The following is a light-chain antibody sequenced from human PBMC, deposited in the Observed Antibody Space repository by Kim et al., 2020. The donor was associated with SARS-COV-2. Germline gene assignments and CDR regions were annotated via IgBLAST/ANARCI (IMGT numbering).Light chain of an antibody. CDR2: RNN. CDR3: SAWDSSLSAWV. V-gene: IGLV10-54*01. Sequence: QTATLTGPRNSKNVGNQGAAWLQPHQGHPPKLLSYRNNNRPSGISERLSASRSGNTASLTITGLQPEDEADYYCSAWDSSLSAWVFGGGTQLTVL. CDR1: SKNVGNQG. J-gene: IGLJ3*02.